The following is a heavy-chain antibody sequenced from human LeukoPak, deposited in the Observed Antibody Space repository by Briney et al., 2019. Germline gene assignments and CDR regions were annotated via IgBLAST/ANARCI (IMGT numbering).Heavy chain of an antibody. CDR1: GFTFSSNA. CDR3: VGKVTGSGSYYPPDFDY. V-gene: IGHV3-23*01. D-gene: IGHD3-10*01. CDR2: ICGSGGST. J-gene: IGHJ4*02. Sequence: GGSLRLSCAASGFTFSSNAMSWVRQAPGKGLQWVSAICGSGGSTYYADSVKGRFTISRDNSKNTLYLQMNSLRAEDTAVYYCVGKVTGSGSYYPPDFDYWGQGTLVTVSS.